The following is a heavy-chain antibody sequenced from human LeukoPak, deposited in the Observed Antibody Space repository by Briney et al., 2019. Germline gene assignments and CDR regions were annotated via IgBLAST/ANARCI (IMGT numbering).Heavy chain of an antibody. V-gene: IGHV3-48*02. D-gene: IGHD6-19*01. CDR3: ATYSSGWYLVY. J-gene: IGHJ4*02. CDR1: GVTFSTYS. Sequence: GGSLRLSCEASGVTFSTYSMNWVRQAPVKGLEWVSFISRSSSAIYYADSVRGRFTISRDDAKNSLYLQMNSLRDGDTAVYYCATYSSGWYLVYWGQGTLVTVSS. CDR2: ISRSSSAI.